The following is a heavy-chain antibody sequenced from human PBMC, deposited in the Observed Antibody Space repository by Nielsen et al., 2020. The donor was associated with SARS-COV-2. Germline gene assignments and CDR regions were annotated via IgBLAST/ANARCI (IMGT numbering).Heavy chain of an antibody. CDR3: ATDRYCSSTSCYDAFDI. Sequence: ASVKVSCKASGYTFTSYYMHWVRQAPGQGLEWMGIINPSGGSTSYAQKFQGRVTMTEDTSTDTAYMELSSLRSEDTAVYYCATDRYCSSTSCYDAFDIWGQGTMVTVSS. D-gene: IGHD2-2*01. V-gene: IGHV1-46*01. J-gene: IGHJ3*02. CDR1: GYTFTSYY. CDR2: INPSGGST.